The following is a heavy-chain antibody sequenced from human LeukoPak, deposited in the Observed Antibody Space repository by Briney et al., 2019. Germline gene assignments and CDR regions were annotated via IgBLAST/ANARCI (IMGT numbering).Heavy chain of an antibody. D-gene: IGHD4-23*01. Sequence: GSLRLSCAASGFTFSSYAIHWIRQPPGRGLEWIGCIYHSGSTYYNPSLKSRVTISVDTSKNQFSLKLSSVTAADTAVYFCARDSADYGGNSRNWFDPWGQGTLVTVSS. CDR1: GFTFSSYA. V-gene: IGHV4-38-2*02. CDR3: ARDSADYGGNSRNWFDP. CDR2: IYHSGST. J-gene: IGHJ5*02.